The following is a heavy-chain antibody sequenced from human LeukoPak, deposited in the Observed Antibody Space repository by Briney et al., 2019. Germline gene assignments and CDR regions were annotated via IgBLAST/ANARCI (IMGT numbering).Heavy chain of an antibody. J-gene: IGHJ4*02. V-gene: IGHV1-69*05. CDR2: IIPIFGTA. Sequence: SVKVSCKASGGTFSSYAISWVRQAPGQGLEWMGRIIPIFGTANYAQKFQGRVTITTDESTSTAYMELSSLRSEDTAVYYRARIQDMVRGVTDYWGQGTLVTVSS. D-gene: IGHD3-10*01. CDR1: GGTFSSYA. CDR3: ARIQDMVRGVTDY.